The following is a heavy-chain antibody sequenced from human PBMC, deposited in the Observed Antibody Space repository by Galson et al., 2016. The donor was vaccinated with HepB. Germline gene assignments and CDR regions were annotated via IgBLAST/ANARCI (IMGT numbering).Heavy chain of an antibody. D-gene: IGHD3-22*01. CDR3: ARVPNHYDSSGYYYYGLDV. CDR2: VIPIFDKS. Sequence: SCKASGGTFSTRTISWVRQAPGQGLEWMGGVIPIFDKSNYAQKFQGRVTISADESTSTAYMELSSLSSDDTAIYYCARVPNHYDSSGYYYYGLDVWGQGTTVIVSS. J-gene: IGHJ6*02. V-gene: IGHV1-69*01. CDR1: GGTFSTRT.